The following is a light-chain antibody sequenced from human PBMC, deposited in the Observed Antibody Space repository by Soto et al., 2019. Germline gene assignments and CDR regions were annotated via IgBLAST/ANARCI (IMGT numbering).Light chain of an antibody. Sequence: DIVLTQSPGTLSLSPGERATLSCRASKSVSSSYLAWYQRKPGQAPRLLIYGASSRATGIPDRFSGSGSGTDFTLTISRLEPEDFAVYYCQQYGSSPLWTFGQGTKVEIK. J-gene: IGKJ1*01. CDR3: QQYGSSPLWT. V-gene: IGKV3-20*01. CDR1: KSVSSSY. CDR2: GAS.